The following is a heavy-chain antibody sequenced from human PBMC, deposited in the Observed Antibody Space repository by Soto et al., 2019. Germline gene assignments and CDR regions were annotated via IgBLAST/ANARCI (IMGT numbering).Heavy chain of an antibody. Sequence: SETLSLTCTVSGGSVSSGSYYWSWIRQPPGKGLEWIGYIYYSGSTNYNPSLKSRVTISVDTSKNQFSLKLSSVTAADTAVYYCARAPGIFGVVRAIDYWGQGTLVTVSS. CDR2: IYYSGST. V-gene: IGHV4-61*01. D-gene: IGHD3-3*01. CDR3: ARAPGIFGVVRAIDY. J-gene: IGHJ4*02. CDR1: GGSVSSGSYY.